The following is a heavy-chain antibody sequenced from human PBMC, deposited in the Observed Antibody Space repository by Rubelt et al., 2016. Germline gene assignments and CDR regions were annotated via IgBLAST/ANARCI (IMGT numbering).Heavy chain of an antibody. Sequence: YYADSVKGRFTISRDNAKNSLYLQMNSLRAEDTAVYYCARDSRYYYDSSGYQARYYYYYYGMDVRGQGTTVTVSS. CDR3: ARDSRYYYDSSGYQARYYYYYYGMDV. D-gene: IGHD3-22*01. J-gene: IGHJ6*02. V-gene: IGHV3-21*01.